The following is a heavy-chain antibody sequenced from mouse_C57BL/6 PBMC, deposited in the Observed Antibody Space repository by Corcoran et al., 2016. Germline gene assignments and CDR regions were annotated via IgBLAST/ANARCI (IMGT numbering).Heavy chain of an antibody. J-gene: IGHJ2*01. CDR1: GYTFTDYY. CDR3: ARSPDYGSSPFDY. D-gene: IGHD1-1*01. Sequence: QVQLKQSGAELVRPGASVKLSCKASGYTFTDYYINWVKQRPGQGLEWIARIYPGSGNTYYNEKFKGKATLTAEKSSSTAYMQLSSLTSDDSAVYFCARSPDYGSSPFDYWGQGTTLTVSS. V-gene: IGHV1-76*01. CDR2: IYPGSGNT.